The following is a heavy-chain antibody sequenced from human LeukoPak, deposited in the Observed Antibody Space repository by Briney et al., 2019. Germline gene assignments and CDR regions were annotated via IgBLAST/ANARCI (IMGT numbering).Heavy chain of an antibody. CDR2: ISSSSSYI. Sequence: PGGSLRLSCAASGFTFSSYSMNWVRQAPGKGLEWVSSISSSSSYIYYADSVKGRFTISRDDAKNSLYLQMNSLRAEDTAVYYCARDFRFLDDYWGQGTLVTVSS. J-gene: IGHJ4*02. V-gene: IGHV3-21*01. D-gene: IGHD3-3*01. CDR3: ARDFRFLDDY. CDR1: GFTFSSYS.